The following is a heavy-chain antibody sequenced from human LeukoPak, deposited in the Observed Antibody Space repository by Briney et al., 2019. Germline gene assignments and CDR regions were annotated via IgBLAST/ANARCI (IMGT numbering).Heavy chain of an antibody. D-gene: IGHD3-3*01. CDR1: GFTFSSYW. V-gene: IGHV3-74*01. CDR3: ARERPAGPRASYDFWSGSPYDY. Sequence: PGGSLRLSCAASGFTFSSYWMHWVRQAPGKGLVWVSRINTDGSSTSYADSVKGRFTISRDNAKNSLYLQMNSLRAEDTAVYYCARERPAGPRASYDFWSGSPYDYWGQGTLVTVSS. CDR2: INTDGSST. J-gene: IGHJ4*02.